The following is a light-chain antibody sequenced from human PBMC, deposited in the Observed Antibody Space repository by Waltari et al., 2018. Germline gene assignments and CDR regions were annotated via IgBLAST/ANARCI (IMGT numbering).Light chain of an antibody. J-gene: IGKJ1*01. V-gene: IGKV1-NL1*01. CDR3: QQGYNTPWT. CDR1: QVINKW. Sequence: IQMPQPPSPLSSSVGNKATTTCRASQVINKWLAWYQQKPGKPPNLLIYSASNLESGVPSRFSGSGSGTDYTLTISSLQPEDFATYYCQQGYNTPWTFGQGTKVEIK. CDR2: SAS.